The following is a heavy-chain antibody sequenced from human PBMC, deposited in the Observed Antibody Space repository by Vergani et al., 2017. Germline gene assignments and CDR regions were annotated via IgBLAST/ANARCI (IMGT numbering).Heavy chain of an antibody. J-gene: IGHJ5*02. CDR2: IYYSGST. D-gene: IGHD6-13*01. CDR3: ARQKRIAAAGTANWFDP. Sequence: QLQLQESGPGLVKPSETLSLTCTVSGGSISSSSYYWGWIRQPPGKGLEWIGSIYYSGSTYYNPSLKSRVTISVETSKNQFSLKLSSVTAADTAVYYCARQKRIAAAGTANWFDPWGQGTLVTVSS. V-gene: IGHV4-39*01. CDR1: GGSISSSSYY.